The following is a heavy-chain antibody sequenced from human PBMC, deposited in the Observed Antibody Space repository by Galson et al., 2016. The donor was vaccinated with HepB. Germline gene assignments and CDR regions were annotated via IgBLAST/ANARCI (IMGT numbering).Heavy chain of an antibody. D-gene: IGHD2-21*01. J-gene: IGHJ4*02. CDR2: IYWDDEK. CDR3: VYGYCSTINCFARRASPDFDS. CDR1: GFSLTSSGEG. V-gene: IGHV2-5*02. Sequence: PALVKPTQTLTLTCTFSGFSLTSSGEGVGWIRQPPGKALEWLALIYWDDEKRYSPSLKTRLTITKDTSRNQAVLTMTNMDPVDTATYYCVYGYCSTINCFARRASPDFDSWGQGTLVTVSS.